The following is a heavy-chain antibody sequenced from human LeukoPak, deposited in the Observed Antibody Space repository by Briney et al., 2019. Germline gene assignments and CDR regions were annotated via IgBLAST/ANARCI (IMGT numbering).Heavy chain of an antibody. D-gene: IGHD2-2*02. Sequence: GGSLRLPCAASGFTFSSYSMNWVRQAPGKGLEWVSSISSSSSYIYYADSVKGRFTISRDNAKNSLYLQMNSLRAEDTAVYYCANDPRIPPEDWGQGTLVTVSS. J-gene: IGHJ4*02. V-gene: IGHV3-21*01. CDR2: ISSSSSYI. CDR1: GFTFSSYS. CDR3: ANDPRIPPED.